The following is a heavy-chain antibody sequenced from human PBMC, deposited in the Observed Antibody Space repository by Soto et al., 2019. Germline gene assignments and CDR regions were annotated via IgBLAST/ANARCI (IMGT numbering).Heavy chain of an antibody. Sequence: ASVKVSCKVSGYTLTELSMHWVRQAPGKGLEWMGGFDPEDGETIYAQKFQGRVTMTEDTSTDTAYMELSSLRSEDTAVYYCATAATMVRGVIILMYYFDYWGQGTLVTVSS. V-gene: IGHV1-24*01. J-gene: IGHJ4*02. CDR1: GYTLTELS. CDR2: FDPEDGET. D-gene: IGHD3-10*01. CDR3: ATAATMVRGVIILMYYFDY.